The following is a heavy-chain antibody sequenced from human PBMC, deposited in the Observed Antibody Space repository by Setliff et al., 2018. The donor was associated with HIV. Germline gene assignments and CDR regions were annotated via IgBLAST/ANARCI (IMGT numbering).Heavy chain of an antibody. CDR1: GDSINTDNYY. J-gene: IGHJ6*02. Sequence: SETLSLTCNVSGDSINTDNYYWGWIRQPPGKGLEWIGSFHYSGSTSYNPSLRSRVTISVDTSKNQLSLNLTSVTAADTAVYYCARVEATVRGATYGMDVWGQGTTVTVSS. CDR2: FHYSGST. CDR3: ARVEATVRGATYGMDV. D-gene: IGHD3-10*01. V-gene: IGHV4-39*07.